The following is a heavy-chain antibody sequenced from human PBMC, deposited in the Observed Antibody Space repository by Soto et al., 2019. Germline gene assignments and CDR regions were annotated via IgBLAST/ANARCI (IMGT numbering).Heavy chain of an antibody. CDR2: ISWNSGSI. V-gene: IGHV3-9*01. J-gene: IGHJ3*02. D-gene: IGHD6-19*01. CDR1: GFTFDDYA. Sequence: EVQLVESGGGLVQPGRSLRLSCAASGFTFDDYAMHWVRQAPGKGLEWVSGISWNSGSIGYADSVKGRFTISRDNAKNSLYLQMNSLRAEDTALCYCAKDIYADSIAVAGTGGNAFDIWGQGTMVTVSS. CDR3: AKDIYADSIAVAGTGGNAFDI.